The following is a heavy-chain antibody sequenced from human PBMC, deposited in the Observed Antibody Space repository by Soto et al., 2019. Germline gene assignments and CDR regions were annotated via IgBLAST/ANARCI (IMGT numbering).Heavy chain of an antibody. Sequence: QVQLVQSGAEVKKPGASVKVSCKASGYTFTSYDINWVRQATGQGLEWMGWMNPNSGNTGYAQKFQGRVTMTMNTSINTAYMELSSLRSEDTAVYYCVRERTGTRGGDYWGQGTLVTVSS. J-gene: IGHJ4*02. CDR1: GYTFTSYD. CDR2: MNPNSGNT. D-gene: IGHD1-1*01. CDR3: VRERTGTRGGDY. V-gene: IGHV1-8*01.